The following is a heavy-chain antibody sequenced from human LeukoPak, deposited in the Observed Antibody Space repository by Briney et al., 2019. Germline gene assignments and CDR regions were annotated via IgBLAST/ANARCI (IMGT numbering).Heavy chain of an antibody. D-gene: IGHD4/OR15-4a*01. Sequence: LSLTCTVSGCSLSSYYWGWIRQPPGKGLEWVSGISWNSLNTGYADSVKGRFTVSRDNARTSLFLQMNSLRPEDTALYYCVKEGRAGAFSRRRYYSYGMDVWGQGTTVTVSS. CDR3: VKEGRAGAFSRRRYYSYGMDV. CDR2: ISWNSLNT. J-gene: IGHJ6*02. V-gene: IGHV3-9*01. CDR1: GCSLSSYY.